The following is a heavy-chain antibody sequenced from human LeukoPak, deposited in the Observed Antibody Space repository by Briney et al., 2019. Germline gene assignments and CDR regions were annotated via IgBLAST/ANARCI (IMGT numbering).Heavy chain of an antibody. CDR2: ISAYNGNT. CDR1: GYTFTSYG. D-gene: IGHD2-15*01. J-gene: IGHJ6*03. V-gene: IGHV1-18*01. CDR3: ARVGGCGAGGCYSGVYYYYMDV. Sequence: ASVKVSCKASGYTFTSYGFSWVRQAPGQGLEWMGWISAYNGNTNYVQKFQGRVTMTTDTSTRTAYMELRSLRSDDTAVYYCARVGGCGAGGCYSGVYYYYMDVWGKGTTVTVSS.